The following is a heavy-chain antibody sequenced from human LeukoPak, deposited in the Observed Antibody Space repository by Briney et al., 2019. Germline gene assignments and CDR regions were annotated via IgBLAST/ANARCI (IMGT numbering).Heavy chain of an antibody. V-gene: IGHV5-51*01. J-gene: IGHJ6*02. Sequence: GESLKISCKGSGYSFTSYWIGWVRQMPGKGLEWMGIIYPGDSDTRYSPSFQGQATISADKSISTAYLQWSSLKASDPAMYYCARVKDYYDSSGYRYYYYYGMDVWGQGTTVTVSS. D-gene: IGHD3-22*01. CDR3: ARVKDYYDSSGYRYYYYYGMDV. CDR2: IYPGDSDT. CDR1: GYSFTSYW.